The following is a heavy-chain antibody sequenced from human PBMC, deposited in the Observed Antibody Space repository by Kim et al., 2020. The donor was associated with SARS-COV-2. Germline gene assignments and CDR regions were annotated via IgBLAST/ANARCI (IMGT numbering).Heavy chain of an antibody. CDR1: GGTFSSYA. J-gene: IGHJ6*02. Sequence: SVKVSCKASGGTFSSYAISWVRQAPGQGLEWMGGIIPIFGTANYAQKFQGRVTITADESTSTAYMELSSLRSEDTAVYYCARDLRYYGSGSPSIFSPTTDYYYYGMDVWGQGTTVTVSS. CDR2: IIPIFGTA. CDR3: ARDLRYYGSGSPSIFSPTTDYYYYGMDV. V-gene: IGHV1-69*13. D-gene: IGHD3-10*01.